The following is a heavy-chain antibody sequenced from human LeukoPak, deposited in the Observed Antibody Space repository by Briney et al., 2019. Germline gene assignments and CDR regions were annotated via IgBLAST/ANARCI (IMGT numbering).Heavy chain of an antibody. D-gene: IGHD5-12*01. CDR3: TREEGGYSDY. CDR1: GFTFGDYA. Sequence: GGSLRLSCTGSGFTFGDYAMSWVRQAPGKGLEWVGFIRSKAYGGTTEYAASVKGRFTISRDDSKSIAYLQMNSLKTEDTTVYYCTREEGGYSDYWGQGTLVTVSS. V-gene: IGHV3-49*04. J-gene: IGHJ4*02. CDR2: IRSKAYGGTT.